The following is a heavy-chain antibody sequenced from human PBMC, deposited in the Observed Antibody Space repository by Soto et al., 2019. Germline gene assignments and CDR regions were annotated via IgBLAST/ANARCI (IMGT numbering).Heavy chain of an antibody. J-gene: IGHJ4*02. V-gene: IGHV3-9*01. CDR3: AKVYYDSSGYYFDY. D-gene: IGHD3-22*01. CDR2: ISWNSGSI. CDR1: GFTFDDYA. Sequence: GGSLRLSCVASGFTFDDYAFHWVRQPPGKGLEWVSGISWNSGSIGYADSVKGRFTISRDNSKNSLYLQMNSLRAEDTAVYYCAKVYYDSSGYYFDYWGQGTLVTVSS.